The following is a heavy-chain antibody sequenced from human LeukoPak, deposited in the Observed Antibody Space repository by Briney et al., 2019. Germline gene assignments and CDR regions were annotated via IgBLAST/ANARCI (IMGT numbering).Heavy chain of an antibody. D-gene: IGHD3-10*01. CDR2: ISAFNGNT. J-gene: IGHJ4*02. CDR1: GYTFTSYD. CDR3: ARVYSSAFDH. Sequence: GASVKVSCKASGYTFTSYDIVWVRQAPGQGLEWIGWISAFNGNTNNAQKVQGRVTMTTDTSTSTAYMELRSLTSDDTAMYYCARVYSSAFDHWGQGTLVTVTS. V-gene: IGHV1-18*01.